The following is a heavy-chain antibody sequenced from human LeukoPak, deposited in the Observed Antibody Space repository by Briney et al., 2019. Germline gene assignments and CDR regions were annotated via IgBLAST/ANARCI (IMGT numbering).Heavy chain of an antibody. Sequence: GESLKISCKGSGYSFTSYWIGWVRQMPGKGLEWMGIIYPSDSDTTYSPSFQGQVTISADKSVSTAYLQWSSLKASDTAMYYCVRHEGSISGWPFDYWGQGTLVTVSS. V-gene: IGHV5-51*01. CDR2: IYPSDSDT. CDR1: GYSFTSYW. D-gene: IGHD6-19*01. J-gene: IGHJ4*02. CDR3: VRHEGSISGWPFDY.